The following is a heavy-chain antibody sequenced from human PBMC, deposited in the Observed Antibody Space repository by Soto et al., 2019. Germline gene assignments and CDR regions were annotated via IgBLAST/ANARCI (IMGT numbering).Heavy chain of an antibody. Sequence: HPGGSLRLSCAASGFTVSSNYMSWVRQAPGKGLEWVSVIYSGGSTYYADSVKGRFTISRDNSKNTLYLQMNSLRAEDTAVYYCATKRPNYSSSWYPDAFDIWGQGTMVTVSS. J-gene: IGHJ3*02. V-gene: IGHV3-66*01. CDR2: IYSGGST. CDR1: GFTVSSNY. CDR3: ATKRPNYSSSWYPDAFDI. D-gene: IGHD6-13*01.